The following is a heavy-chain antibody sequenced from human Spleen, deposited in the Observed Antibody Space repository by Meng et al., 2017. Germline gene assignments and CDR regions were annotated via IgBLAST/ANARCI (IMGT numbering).Heavy chain of an antibody. V-gene: IGHV3-48*04. CDR2: ISSSGTTI. CDR3: ARDLSNEGSYLYYGMDV. J-gene: IGHJ6*02. Sequence: GGSLRLSCAASGFTFSSYSMNWVRQAPGKGLEWISYISSSGTTIYHADSVKGRFTISRDNAKNSLYLQMNSLRAEDAGVYYCARDLSNEGSYLYYGMDVWGQGTTVTVSS. D-gene: IGHD3-10*01. CDR1: GFTFSSYS.